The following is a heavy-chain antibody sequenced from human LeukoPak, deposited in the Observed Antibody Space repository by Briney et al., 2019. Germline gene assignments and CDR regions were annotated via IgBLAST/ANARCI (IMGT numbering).Heavy chain of an antibody. V-gene: IGHV4-4*07. J-gene: IGHJ6*03. CDR3: ARDGCGGSCFHYYYYYMDV. CDR1: GGSISSYY. Sequence: SETLSLTCTVSGGSISSYYWSWIRQPAGKGLEWIGRIYISGSTNYNPSLNSRVTISIDTSKNQFSLKLSSVTAADTAVYYCARDGCGGSCFHYYYYYMDVWGKGTTVTISS. D-gene: IGHD2-15*01. CDR2: IYISGST.